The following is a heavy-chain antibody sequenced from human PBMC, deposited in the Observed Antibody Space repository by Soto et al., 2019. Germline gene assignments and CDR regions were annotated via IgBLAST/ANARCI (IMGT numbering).Heavy chain of an antibody. J-gene: IGHJ3*02. V-gene: IGHV1-18*01. Sequence: SRYSVYISVVTGSLKKPGQGLEWMGWVSANNGNTNYAHNFLGRVTMSTDTSTSTAYMALRSMTYDDTAVYYCASDAFSLYDLGAFDIWGEGTMLPVS. D-gene: IGHD3-16*02. CDR1: RYSVYISV. CDR2: VSANNGNT. CDR3: ASDAFSLYDLGAFDI.